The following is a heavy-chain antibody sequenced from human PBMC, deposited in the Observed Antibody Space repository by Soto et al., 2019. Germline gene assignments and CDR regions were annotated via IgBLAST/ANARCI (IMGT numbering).Heavy chain of an antibody. CDR2: IYHSGST. D-gene: IGHD2-15*01. CDR1: GGSISSGGYS. V-gene: IGHV4-30-2*01. CDR3: ASQACTGGSCYVGWFDP. Sequence: QLQLQESGSGLVKPSQTLSLTCAVSGGSISSGGYSWSWIRQPPGKGLEWIGYIYHSGSTYYNPSLTSRVTISVDRSKNQFSLKLSSVTAADTAVYYCASQACTGGSCYVGWFDPWGQGTLVTVSS. J-gene: IGHJ5*02.